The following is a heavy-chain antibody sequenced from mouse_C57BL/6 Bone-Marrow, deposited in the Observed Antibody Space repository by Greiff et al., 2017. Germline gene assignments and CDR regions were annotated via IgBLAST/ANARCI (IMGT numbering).Heavy chain of an antibody. D-gene: IGHD2-3*01. J-gene: IGHJ2*01. V-gene: IGHV1-64*01. Sequence: VQLQQPGAELVKPGASVKLSCKASGYTFTSYWMHWVKQRPGQGLEWIGMIHPNSGSTNYNEKFKSKATLTVDKSSSTAYMQLSSLTSEDSAVYYCARDDGLYYCDYWGQGTTLTVSS. CDR3: ARDDGLYYCDY. CDR1: GYTFTSYW. CDR2: IHPNSGST.